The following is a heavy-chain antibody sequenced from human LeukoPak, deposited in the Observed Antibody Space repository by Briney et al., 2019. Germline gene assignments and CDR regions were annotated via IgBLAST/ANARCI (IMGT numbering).Heavy chain of an antibody. J-gene: IGHJ6*02. CDR1: GYSFATYW. CDR3: ARGITMVRGIILYGMDV. CDR2: IYPGDSDT. D-gene: IGHD3-10*01. Sequence: GESLKISCKASGYSFATYWIGWVRQMPGKGLEWMGIIYPGDSDTRYNPSFQGQVTISADKSISSAYLQWSSLKASDTAMYYCARGITMVRGIILYGMDVWGQGTTVTVSS. V-gene: IGHV5-51*01.